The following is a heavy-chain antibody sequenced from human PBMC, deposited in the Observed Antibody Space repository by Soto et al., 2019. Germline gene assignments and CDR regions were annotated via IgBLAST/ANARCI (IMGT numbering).Heavy chain of an antibody. V-gene: IGHV1-69*01. D-gene: IGHD2-21*02. CDR3: AREVVTETTWGSFDP. CDR2: IIPFFGTP. J-gene: IGHJ5*02. CDR1: GGGTLSNDG. Sequence: QVHLVQSGADVRKSGSSVRVSCTASGGGTLSNDGISWVRQAPGQGLEWLGRIIPFFGTPDYSQSFQGRLTITADASTGTVYMDLRSLKSDDTAVYYCAREVVTETTWGSFDPWGQGTLVTVSS.